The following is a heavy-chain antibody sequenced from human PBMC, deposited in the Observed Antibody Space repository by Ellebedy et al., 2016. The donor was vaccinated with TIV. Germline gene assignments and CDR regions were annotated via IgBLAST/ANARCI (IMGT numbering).Heavy chain of an antibody. D-gene: IGHD2-2*01. CDR2: IYSGGRT. V-gene: IGHV3-66*01. Sequence: GESLKISCAASGFTVSSNYMSWVRQAPGKGLEWVSVIYSGGRTYYADSVKGRFNITRDNSKNTLYLQMNSLRAEDTAVYYCAREATSDGFGMWGQGTMVTVSS. CDR1: GFTVSSNY. CDR3: AREATSDGFGM. J-gene: IGHJ3*02.